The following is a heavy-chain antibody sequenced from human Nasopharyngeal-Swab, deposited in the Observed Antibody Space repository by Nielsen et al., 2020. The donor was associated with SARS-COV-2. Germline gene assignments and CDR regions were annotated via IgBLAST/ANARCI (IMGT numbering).Heavy chain of an antibody. V-gene: IGHV7-4-1*02. CDR2: INTNTGNP. J-gene: IGHJ3*02. Sequence: ASVQVSCKASGYTFTSYAMNWLRQAPGQGLEWMGWINTNTGNPTYDQGFTGRFVFSLDTSVSTAYLQISSLKAEDTAVYYCARDRSWYLEDAFDIWGQGTMVTVSS. CDR3: ARDRSWYLEDAFDI. CDR1: GYTFTSYA. D-gene: IGHD6-13*01.